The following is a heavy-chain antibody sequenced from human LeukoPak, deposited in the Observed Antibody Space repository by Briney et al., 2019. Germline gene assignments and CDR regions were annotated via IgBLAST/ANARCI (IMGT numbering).Heavy chain of an antibody. J-gene: IGHJ4*02. CDR3: ARDLVELADY. Sequence: GGSLRLSCAASGFTFSSYSMNLVRQAPGKGLEWVSSISSSSSYIYYADSVKGRFTISRDNAKNSLYLQMNSLRAEDTAVYYCARDLVELADYWGQGTLVTVSS. D-gene: IGHD1-26*01. CDR2: ISSSSSYI. CDR1: GFTFSSYS. V-gene: IGHV3-21*01.